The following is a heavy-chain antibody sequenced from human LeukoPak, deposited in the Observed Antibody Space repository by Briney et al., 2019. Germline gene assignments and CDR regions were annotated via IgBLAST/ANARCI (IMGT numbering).Heavy chain of an antibody. J-gene: IGHJ4*02. CDR2: IYYSGST. CDR3: AREIDGYNYYFDY. Sequence: SETQSLTCTVSGGSISSYYWCWIRQPPGKGLEWIGYIYYSGSTYYNPSLKSRVTISVDTSKNQFSLKLSSVTAADTAVYYCAREIDGYNYYFDYWGQGTLVTVS. CDR1: GGSISSYY. D-gene: IGHD5-24*01. V-gene: IGHV4-59*12.